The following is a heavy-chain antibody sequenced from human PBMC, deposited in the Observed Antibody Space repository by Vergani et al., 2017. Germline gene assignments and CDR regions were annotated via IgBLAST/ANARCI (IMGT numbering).Heavy chain of an antibody. CDR3: ARGGRWFGENWFDP. CDR2: IYYSGST. V-gene: IGHV4-31*03. D-gene: IGHD3-10*01. J-gene: IGHJ5*02. Sequence: QVQLQESGPGLVKPSQTLSLTCTVSGGSISSGGYYWSWLRQHPGKGLDGIGYIYYSGSTYYNPSLKSRVTISVDTSKNQLSLKLSSVTAADTAVYYCARGGRWFGENWFDPWGQGTLVTVAS. CDR1: GGSISSGGYY.